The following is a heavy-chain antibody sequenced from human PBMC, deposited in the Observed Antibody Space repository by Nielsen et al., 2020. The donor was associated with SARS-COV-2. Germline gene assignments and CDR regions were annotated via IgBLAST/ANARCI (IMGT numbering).Heavy chain of an antibody. D-gene: IGHD1-20*01. V-gene: IGHV1-46*01. Sequence: ASVKVSCKASGYTFTSYYMHWVRQAPGQGLEWMGIINPSGGSTSYAQKFQGRVTMTRDTSTSTVYMKLSSLRSEDTAVYYCARDRITGTGPYYYYYGMDVWGQGTTVTVSS. CDR1: GYTFTSYY. J-gene: IGHJ6*02. CDR2: INPSGGST. CDR3: ARDRITGTGPYYYYYGMDV.